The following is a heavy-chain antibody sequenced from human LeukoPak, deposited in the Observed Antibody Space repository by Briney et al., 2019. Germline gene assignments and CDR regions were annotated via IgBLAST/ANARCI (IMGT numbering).Heavy chain of an antibody. CDR2: FDPEDGET. CDR1: GYTLTELS. V-gene: IGHV1-24*01. Sequence: GASVKVSCKVSGYTLTELSMHWVRQAPGKVLEWMGGFDPEDGETIYAQKFQGRVTMTEDTSTDTAYMELSSLRSEDTAVYYCAACTTVADYYYGMDVWGQGTTVTVSS. J-gene: IGHJ6*02. CDR3: AACTTVADYYYGMDV. D-gene: IGHD4-11*01.